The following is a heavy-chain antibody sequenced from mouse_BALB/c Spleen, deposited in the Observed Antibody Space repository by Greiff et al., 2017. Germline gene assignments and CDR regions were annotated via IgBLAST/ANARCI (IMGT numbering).Heavy chain of an antibody. J-gene: IGHJ4*01. CDR2: IDPANGNT. Sequence: EVKLQESGAELVKPGASVKLSCTASGFNIKDTYMHWVKQRPEQGLEWIGRIDPANGNTKYDPKFQGKATITADTSSNTAYLQLSSLTSEDTAVYYCAREDDGYGYYAMDYWGQGTSVTVSS. CDR1: GFNIKDTY. D-gene: IGHD2-3*01. V-gene: IGHV14-3*02. CDR3: AREDDGYGYYAMDY.